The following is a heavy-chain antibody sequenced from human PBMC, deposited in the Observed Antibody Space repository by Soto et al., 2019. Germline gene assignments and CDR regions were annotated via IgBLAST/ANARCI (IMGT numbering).Heavy chain of an antibody. D-gene: IGHD6-19*01. CDR2: IIPILGIA. V-gene: IGHV1-69*04. Sequence: ASVKVSCKASGGTFSSYTISWVRQAPGQGLEWMGRIIPILGIANYAQKFQGRVTITADKSTSTAYMELSSLRSEDTAVYYCARDPAGGQWPYYYGMDVWGQGTTVTVSS. J-gene: IGHJ6*02. CDR3: ARDPAGGQWPYYYGMDV. CDR1: GGTFSSYT.